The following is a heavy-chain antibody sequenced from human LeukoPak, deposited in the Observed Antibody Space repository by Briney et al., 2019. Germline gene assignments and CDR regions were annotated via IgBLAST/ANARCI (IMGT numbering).Heavy chain of an antibody. CDR1: GFTFSSYS. V-gene: IGHV3-48*01. CDR3: ARMSGSRLPGY. CDR2: ISSSSSAR. Sequence: GGSLRLSCAVSGFTFSSYSMNWVRQAPGKGLEWVSYISSSSSARYYADSVKGRFTISRDDARNSLYLQMNSLRAEDTAVYYCARMSGSRLPGYWGQGTLVTVSS. D-gene: IGHD3-3*01. J-gene: IGHJ4*02.